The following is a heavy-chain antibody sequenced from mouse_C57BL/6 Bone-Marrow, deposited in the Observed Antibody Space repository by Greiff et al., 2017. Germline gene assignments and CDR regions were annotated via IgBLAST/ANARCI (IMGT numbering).Heavy chain of an antibody. Sequence: VQLQQSGAELVRPGASVKLSCTASGFNIKDDYMHWVKQRPEQGLEWIGWIDPENGDTEYASKFQGKATITADTSSNTAYLQLSSLTSEDTAVYHCTPRVVRYWGQGTTLTVSS. CDR2: IDPENGDT. CDR1: GFNIKDDY. CDR3: TPRVVRY. D-gene: IGHD2-12*01. V-gene: IGHV14-4*01. J-gene: IGHJ2*01.